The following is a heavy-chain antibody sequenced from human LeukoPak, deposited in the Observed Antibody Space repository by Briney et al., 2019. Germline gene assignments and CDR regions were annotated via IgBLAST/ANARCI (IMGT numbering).Heavy chain of an antibody. Sequence: SGGSLRLPCAASGFTFRDSWMHWVRQAPGKGLEWVANINQDGSHKYYVDSVEGRFIISRDTAKNSVHLQMNSLRAEDTAVYYCARDRGFTSYDYWGQGILVTVSS. CDR1: GFTFRDSW. V-gene: IGHV3-7*01. D-gene: IGHD5-12*01. J-gene: IGHJ4*02. CDR3: ARDRGFTSYDY. CDR2: INQDGSHK.